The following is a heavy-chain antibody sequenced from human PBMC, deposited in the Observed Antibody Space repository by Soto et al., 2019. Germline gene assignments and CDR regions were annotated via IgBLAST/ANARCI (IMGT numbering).Heavy chain of an antibody. Sequence: QVQLVQSGAEVKKPGASVKVSCKASGYTFTNYGISWVRQAPGQGLEWMGWISAYNGNTKYAQKFQGRVTMTTDTSTSTAYMELRSLRSDDTAVYYFARGVGSGSYYNQYNWFDPWGQGTLVTVSS. CDR2: ISAYNGNT. D-gene: IGHD3-10*01. V-gene: IGHV1-18*01. CDR3: ARGVGSGSYYNQYNWFDP. J-gene: IGHJ5*02. CDR1: GYTFTNYG.